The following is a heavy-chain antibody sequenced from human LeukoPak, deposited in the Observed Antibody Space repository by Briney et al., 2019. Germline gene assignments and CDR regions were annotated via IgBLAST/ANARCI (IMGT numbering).Heavy chain of an antibody. CDR3: AKFLPTHIVVANYYFDY. Sequence: PGGSLRLSCAASGFTFSSYAMSWVRQAPGKGLEWVSAISGSGGSTYYADSAKGLFTISRDNSKNTLYLQMNSLRAEDTAVYYCAKFLPTHIVVANYYFDYWGQGTLVTVSS. CDR2: ISGSGGST. V-gene: IGHV3-23*01. D-gene: IGHD2-21*01. CDR1: GFTFSSYA. J-gene: IGHJ4*02.